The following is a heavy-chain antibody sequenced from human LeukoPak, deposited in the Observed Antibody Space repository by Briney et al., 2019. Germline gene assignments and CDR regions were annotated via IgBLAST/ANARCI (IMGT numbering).Heavy chain of an antibody. Sequence: ASVKVSCKVSGYTLTELSMHWVRQAPGKGLEWMGGFDPGDGETIYAQKFQGRVTMTEDTSTDTAYMELSSLRSEDTAVYYCATGPGYCSSTSCYFSFQHWGQGTLVTVSS. CDR1: GYTLTELS. D-gene: IGHD2-2*01. V-gene: IGHV1-24*01. J-gene: IGHJ1*01. CDR2: FDPGDGET. CDR3: ATGPGYCSSTSCYFSFQH.